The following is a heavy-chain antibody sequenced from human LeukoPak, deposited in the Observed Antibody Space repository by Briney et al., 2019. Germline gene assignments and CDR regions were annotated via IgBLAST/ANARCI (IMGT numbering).Heavy chain of an antibody. CDR3: ARTYSNYVDY. CDR1: SVSISSYY. CDR2: VYTSGST. V-gene: IGHV4-4*07. J-gene: IGHJ4*02. Sequence: SETLSLTCTVPSVSISSYYWNWIRQPAGKGLEWIGRVYTSGSTDYNPSLKSRVTMSVDTSKNQFSLKLSSVTAADTAVYYCARTYSNYVDYWGQGTLVTVSS. D-gene: IGHD4-11*01.